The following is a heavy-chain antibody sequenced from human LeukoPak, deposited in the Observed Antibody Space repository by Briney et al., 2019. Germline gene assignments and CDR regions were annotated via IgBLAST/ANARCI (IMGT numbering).Heavy chain of an antibody. V-gene: IGHV1-18*01. CDR3: ARSGRRTYYYFDL. Sequence: ASVKVSCKASSYTFTRYGISWVRQAPGQGLEWMGWISGSNGNTNYAQKFLGRVTMTADTSTSTAYMELRSLTSDDTAVYYCARSGRRTYYYFDLWGQGTLVTVSS. J-gene: IGHJ4*02. CDR2: ISGSNGNT. CDR1: SYTFTRYG. D-gene: IGHD5-12*01.